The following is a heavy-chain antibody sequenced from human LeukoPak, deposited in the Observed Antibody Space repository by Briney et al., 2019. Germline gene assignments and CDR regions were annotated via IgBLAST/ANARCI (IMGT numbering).Heavy chain of an antibody. V-gene: IGHV3-30*02. CDR2: IRYDGSNK. CDR1: GFTFSSYG. Sequence: QTGGSLRLSCAASGFTFSSYGMHWVRQAPGKGLEWVAFIRYDGSNKYYADSVKGRFTISRDNSKNTLYLQMNSLRAEDTAVYYCAKDALLFCTNGVCYSGLLDYWGQGTLVTVSS. CDR3: AKDALLFCTNGVCYSGLLDY. D-gene: IGHD2-8*01. J-gene: IGHJ4*02.